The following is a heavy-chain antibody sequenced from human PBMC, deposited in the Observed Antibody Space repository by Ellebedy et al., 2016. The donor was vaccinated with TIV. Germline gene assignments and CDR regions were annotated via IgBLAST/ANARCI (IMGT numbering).Heavy chain of an antibody. CDR3: GGLDY. CDR2: ISGSGRTT. CDR1: GFTFSSFA. J-gene: IGHJ4*02. Sequence: PGGSLRLSCAASGFTFSSFAMNWVRQAPGKGLQWVSSISGSGRTTTYADSVKGRFTIFRDNSKNTLYLQMNSLRADDTAVYFCGGLDYWGQGTLVTVSS. V-gene: IGHV3-23*01. D-gene: IGHD3-16*01.